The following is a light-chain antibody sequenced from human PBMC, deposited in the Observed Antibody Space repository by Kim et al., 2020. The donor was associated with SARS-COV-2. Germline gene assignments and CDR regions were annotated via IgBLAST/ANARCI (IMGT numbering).Light chain of an antibody. CDR2: TNS. J-gene: IGLJ2*01. CDR3: SAWDNSLSAVL. V-gene: IGLV1-47*01. CDR1: TSNIGVHY. Sequence: GQKATLSWSGSTSNIGVHYVDWYQQCPGTAAKLLIYTNSQRPAGVPDRFSGSRSDTSASLAISGLRSEDEGDYYCSAWDNSLSAVLFGGGTQLTVL.